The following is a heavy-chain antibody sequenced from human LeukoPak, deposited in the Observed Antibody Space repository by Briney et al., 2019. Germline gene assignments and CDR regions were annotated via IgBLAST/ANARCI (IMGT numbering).Heavy chain of an antibody. Sequence: SETLSLTCTVSGGSISSSSYYWGWIRQPPGKGLERIGSIYYSGSTYYNPSLKSRVTISVDTSKNQFSLKLSSVTAADMAVYYCARGRGEGRGIAMIRGVRAPSYNWFDPWGHGTLVTVSS. CDR3: ARGRGEGRGIAMIRGVRAPSYNWFDP. J-gene: IGHJ5*02. D-gene: IGHD3-10*01. CDR2: IYYSGST. CDR1: GGSISSSSYY. V-gene: IGHV4-39*07.